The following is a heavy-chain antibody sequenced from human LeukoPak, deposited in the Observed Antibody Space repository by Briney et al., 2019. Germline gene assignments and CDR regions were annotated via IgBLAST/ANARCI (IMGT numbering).Heavy chain of an antibody. D-gene: IGHD5-12*01. J-gene: IGHJ4*02. CDR2: ISSSSSYI. Sequence: GGSLRLSCAASGFTFSSYSMNWVRQAPGKGLEWVSSISSSSSYIYYADSVKGRFTISRDNAKNSLYLQMNSLRAEDTAVYYCANLQGKVAPLDYWGQGTLVTVSS. V-gene: IGHV3-21*04. CDR3: ANLQGKVAPLDY. CDR1: GFTFSSYS.